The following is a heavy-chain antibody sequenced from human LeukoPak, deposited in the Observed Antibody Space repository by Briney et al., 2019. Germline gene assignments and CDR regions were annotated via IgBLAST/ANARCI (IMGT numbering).Heavy chain of an antibody. CDR2: IYHSGST. CDR1: GGSISSYY. J-gene: IGHJ4*02. CDR3: ARDRQYFDY. V-gene: IGHV4-59*12. Sequence: SETLSLTCTVSGGSISSYYWSWIRQPPGKGLEWIGYIYHSGSTYYNPSLKSRVTISVDRSKNQFSLKLSSVTAADTAVYYCARDRQYFDYWGQGTLVTVSS.